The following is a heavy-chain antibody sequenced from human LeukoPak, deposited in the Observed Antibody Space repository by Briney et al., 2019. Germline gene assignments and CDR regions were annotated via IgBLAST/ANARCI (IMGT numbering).Heavy chain of an antibody. Sequence: GSLRLSCAASGFTFSSYGMHWVRQAPGKGLEWVAVISYDGSNKYYADSVKGRFTISRDNSKNTLYLQMNSLRAEDTAVYYCAIGWFDYWGQGTLVTVSS. CDR1: GFTFSSYG. CDR2: ISYDGSNK. D-gene: IGHD6-19*01. CDR3: AIGWFDY. J-gene: IGHJ4*02. V-gene: IGHV3-30*03.